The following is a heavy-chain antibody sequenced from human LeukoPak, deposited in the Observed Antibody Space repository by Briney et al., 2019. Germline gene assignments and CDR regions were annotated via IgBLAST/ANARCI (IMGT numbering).Heavy chain of an antibody. Sequence: GGSLRLSCAATGFTVSSNYMGWVRQAPGKGLEWVSVIYSGGGTYYADSVKGRFTISRDNSKNTLYLQMNSLRVEDTGVYYCARDLSGESSGWYGFDYWGQGTLVTVSS. J-gene: IGHJ4*02. CDR2: IYSGGGT. V-gene: IGHV3-53*01. CDR3: ARDLSGESSGWYGFDY. D-gene: IGHD6-19*01. CDR1: GFTVSSNY.